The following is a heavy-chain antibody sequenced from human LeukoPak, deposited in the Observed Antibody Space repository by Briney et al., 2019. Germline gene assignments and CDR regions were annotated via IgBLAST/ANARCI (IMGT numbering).Heavy chain of an antibody. CDR3: ARHGIGELAYYFAC. CDR1: DGSIKNFY. Sequence: SETLSLTCSVSDGSIKNFYWSWIRQPPGKGLEWIGFIDHSGRTKYNPSLKSRITMSVDTSKNQFSLKMNSVTAADTAVYYCARHGIGELAYYFACWGQGALAIVSS. CDR2: IDHSGRT. J-gene: IGHJ4*02. D-gene: IGHD1-7*01. V-gene: IGHV4-59*08.